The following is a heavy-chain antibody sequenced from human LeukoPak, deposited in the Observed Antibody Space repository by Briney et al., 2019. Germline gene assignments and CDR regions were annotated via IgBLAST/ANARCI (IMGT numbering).Heavy chain of an antibody. D-gene: IGHD3-22*01. CDR3: ARDTIIMIVVTFDP. Sequence: SETLSLTCTVSGGSISSYYWSWLRQPAGKGLEWIGRIYTSGSTNYNPSLKSRVTMSVDTSKNQFSLKLSSVTAAGTAVYYCARDTIIMIVVTFDPWGEGSLVTVSS. CDR2: IYTSGST. V-gene: IGHV4-4*07. CDR1: GGSISSYY. J-gene: IGHJ5*02.